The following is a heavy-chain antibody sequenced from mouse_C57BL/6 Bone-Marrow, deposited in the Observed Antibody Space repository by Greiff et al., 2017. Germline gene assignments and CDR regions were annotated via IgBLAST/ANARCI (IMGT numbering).Heavy chain of an antibody. V-gene: IGHV1-81*01. D-gene: IGHD1-1*02. CDR3: ARSGLGLGGS. CDR1: GYTFTSYG. Sequence: VQLQQSGAELARPGASVKLSCKASGYTFTSYGISWVKQRTGQGLEWIGEIYPRSGNTYYNEKFKGKATLTADKSSSTAYMELRSLTSADSAVYFCARSGLGLGGSWGQGTTLTVSS. J-gene: IGHJ2*01. CDR2: IYPRSGNT.